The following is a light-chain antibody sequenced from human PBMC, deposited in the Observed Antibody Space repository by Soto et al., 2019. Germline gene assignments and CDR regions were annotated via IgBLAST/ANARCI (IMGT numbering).Light chain of an antibody. CDR1: NSNIGSNY. CDR2: RNS. CDR3: ATWDDRLSGVV. J-gene: IGLJ2*01. Sequence: QSVLTQSPSASGTPGQRVTISCSGINSNIGSNYVHWYQQFPGTAPKVLIYRNSQRPSGVPDRFSGSKSGISASLAISGLRPEDEADYFCATWDDRLSGVVFGGGTQLTVL. V-gene: IGLV1-47*01.